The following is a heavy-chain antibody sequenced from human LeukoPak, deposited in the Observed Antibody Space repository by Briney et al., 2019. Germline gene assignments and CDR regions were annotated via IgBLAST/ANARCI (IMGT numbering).Heavy chain of an antibody. CDR2: IFYSGST. V-gene: IGHV4-59*04. D-gene: IGHD3-10*01. CDR1: GASIDSYY. CDR3: AKSNGYGLVDI. Sequence: SETLSLTCTISGASIDSYYWGWIRQPPGKGLGWIGNIFYSGSTYYSPSLKSRVTISLDTSRNQFSLKLNSVTAADTAVYYCAKSNGYGLVDIWGQGTMVTVSS. J-gene: IGHJ3*02.